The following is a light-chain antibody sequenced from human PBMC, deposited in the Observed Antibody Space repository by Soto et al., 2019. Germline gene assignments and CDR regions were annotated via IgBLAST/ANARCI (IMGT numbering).Light chain of an antibody. CDR2: EVS. Sequence: SALTQPASVSGSPGQSITISCTGTSSDVGGYNYVSWYQQQSGKAPKLMIHEVSNRPSGVSNRFSGSKSGNTASLTISGLQAEDEADYYCSSYTSSRAYVFGIGTKVTLL. V-gene: IGLV2-14*01. CDR3: SSYTSSRAYV. CDR1: SSDVGGYNY. J-gene: IGLJ1*01.